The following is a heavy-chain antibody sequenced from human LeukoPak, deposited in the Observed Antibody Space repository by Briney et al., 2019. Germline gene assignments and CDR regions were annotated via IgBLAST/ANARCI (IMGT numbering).Heavy chain of an antibody. CDR3: ARGGRYQLHEYFQH. D-gene: IGHD2-2*01. Sequence: SETLSLTCTVSGGSLSSSSYYWGWIRQPPGKGLEWIGSIYYSGSTYYNPSLKSRVTISVDTSKNQFSLKLSSVTAADTAVYYCARGGRYQLHEYFQHWGQGTLVTVSS. CDR2: IYYSGST. V-gene: IGHV4-39*07. J-gene: IGHJ1*01. CDR1: GGSLSSSSYY.